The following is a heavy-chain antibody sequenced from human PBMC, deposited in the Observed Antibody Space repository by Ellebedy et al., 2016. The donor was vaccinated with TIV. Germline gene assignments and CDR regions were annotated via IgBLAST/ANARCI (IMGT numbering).Heavy chain of an antibody. Sequence: GESLKISCAASGFTFSSYDMHWVRQATGKGLEWVSAFGTAGDTYYPGSVKGRFTISRDNAKNSLYLEMNSLRDEDTALYYCAREERTSSNPDYWGQGTLVVVSS. CDR3: AREERTSSNPDY. CDR2: FGTAGDT. V-gene: IGHV3-13*01. D-gene: IGHD2-2*01. CDR1: GFTFSSYD. J-gene: IGHJ4*02.